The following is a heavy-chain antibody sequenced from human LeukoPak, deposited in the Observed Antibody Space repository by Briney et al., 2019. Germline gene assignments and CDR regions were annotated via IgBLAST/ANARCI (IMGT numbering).Heavy chain of an antibody. D-gene: IGHD5-24*01. V-gene: IGHV3-43*02. CDR3: AKPGGEEGYNSWGYFDY. CDR2: ISGDGGST. J-gene: IGHJ4*02. Sequence: PGGSLRLSCAASGFTFDDYAMHWVRHAPGKGLEWVSLISGDGGSTYYTDSVKGRFTISRDNSKNSLYLQMNSLRTEDTALYYCAKPGGEEGYNSWGYFDYWGQGTLVTVSS. CDR1: GFTFDDYA.